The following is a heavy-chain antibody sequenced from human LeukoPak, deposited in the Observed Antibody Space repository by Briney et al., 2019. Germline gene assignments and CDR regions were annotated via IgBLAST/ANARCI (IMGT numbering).Heavy chain of an antibody. Sequence: SVKVSCKASGFTFTSSAVQWVRQARGQRLEWIGWIVVGSGNTNYAQKFQERVTITRDMSTSTAYMELSSLRSEDTAVYYCAREVREWGVVPYFDYWGQGTLVTVSS. J-gene: IGHJ4*02. D-gene: IGHD3-3*01. V-gene: IGHV1-58*01. CDR3: AREVREWGVVPYFDY. CDR2: IVVGSGNT. CDR1: GFTFTSSA.